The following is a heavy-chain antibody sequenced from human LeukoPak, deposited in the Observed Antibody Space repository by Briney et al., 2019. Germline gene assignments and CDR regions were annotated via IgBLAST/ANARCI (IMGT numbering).Heavy chain of an antibody. J-gene: IGHJ5*02. Sequence: PSETLSLTCTVSGGSISSYYWSWIRQPPGKGLEWIGYIYYSGSTNYNPSLKSRVTISVDTSKNQFSLKLSSVTAADRAVYYCARAVLRRFDPWGQGTLVTVSS. CDR1: GGSISSYY. V-gene: IGHV4-59*01. CDR2: IYYSGST. CDR3: ARAVLRRFDP.